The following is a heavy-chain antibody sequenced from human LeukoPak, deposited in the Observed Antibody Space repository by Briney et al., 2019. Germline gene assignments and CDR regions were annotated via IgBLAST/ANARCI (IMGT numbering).Heavy chain of an antibody. CDR2: ISASADRT. D-gene: IGHD6-13*01. V-gene: IGHV3-23*01. Sequence: PGGSLRLSCAASGFTFSSYAMSWVRQAPGKGLEWVSAISASADRTFDADSVKGRFVISRDNSKNTLYLQMNSLRVEDSAVYYCVKESRTAGPGYSDFWGQGTLVTVSS. CDR3: VKESRTAGPGYSDF. J-gene: IGHJ4*02. CDR1: GFTFSSYA.